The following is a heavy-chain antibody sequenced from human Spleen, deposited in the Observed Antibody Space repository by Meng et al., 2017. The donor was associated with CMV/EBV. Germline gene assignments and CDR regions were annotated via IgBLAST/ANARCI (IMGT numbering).Heavy chain of an antibody. D-gene: IGHD2-2*01. CDR3: ARETYQLLFDY. Sequence: SETLSLTCTVSGDSVSSVSYYWSWIRQPPGKGLEWIGYIYYSGSSNYNPSLKSRVTISVDTSKNQFSLKLSSVTAADTAVYYCARETYQLLFDYWGQGTLVTVSS. CDR1: GDSVSSVSYY. CDR2: IYYSGSS. V-gene: IGHV4-61*01. J-gene: IGHJ4*02.